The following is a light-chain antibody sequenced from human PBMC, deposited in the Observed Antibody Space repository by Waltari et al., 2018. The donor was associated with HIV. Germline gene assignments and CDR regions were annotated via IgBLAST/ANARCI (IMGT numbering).Light chain of an antibody. Sequence: QSALTQPASVSGSPGPSITISCTGTSRDVGGYHYVSWYQQHAGKAPKLMIYDVSNRPSGVSNRFSGSKSGNTASLTISGLQAEDEADYYCSSYTSSSTLVFGGGTKLTVL. J-gene: IGLJ2*01. V-gene: IGLV2-14*03. CDR1: SRDVGGYHY. CDR3: SSYTSSSTLV. CDR2: DVS.